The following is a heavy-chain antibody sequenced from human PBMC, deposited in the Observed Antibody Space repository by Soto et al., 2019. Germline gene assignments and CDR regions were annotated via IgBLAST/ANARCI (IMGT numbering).Heavy chain of an antibody. CDR1: GGSFSGYY. D-gene: IGHD2-2*01. V-gene: IGHV4-34*01. Sequence: QVQLQQWGAGLLKPSETLSLTCAVYGGSFSGYYWSWIRQPPGKGLEWIGEINHSGSTNYNPSLKSRVTTSVDTSKNQFSLKLSSVTAADTAVYYCARGDSIVVVPAAMGLYFDYWGQGTLVTVSS. CDR3: ARGDSIVVVPAAMGLYFDY. J-gene: IGHJ4*02. CDR2: INHSGST.